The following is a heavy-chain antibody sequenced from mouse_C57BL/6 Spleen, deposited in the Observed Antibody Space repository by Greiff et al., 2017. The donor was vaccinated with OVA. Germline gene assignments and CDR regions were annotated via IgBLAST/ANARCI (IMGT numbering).Heavy chain of an antibody. CDR2: IHPNSGST. CDR1: GYTFTSYW. Sequence: VQLQQPGAELVKPGASVKLSCKASGYTFTSYWMHWVKQRPGQGLEWIGMIHPNSGSTNYNEKFKSKATLTVDKSSSKAYMQLSSLTSEDSAVYYCAREGDDGYYVRFDYWGQGTTLTVSS. J-gene: IGHJ2*01. CDR3: AREGDDGYYVRFDY. V-gene: IGHV1-64*01. D-gene: IGHD2-3*01.